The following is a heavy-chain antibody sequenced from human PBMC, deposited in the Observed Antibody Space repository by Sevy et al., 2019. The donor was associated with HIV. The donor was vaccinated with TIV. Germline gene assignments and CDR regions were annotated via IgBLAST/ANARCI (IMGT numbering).Heavy chain of an antibody. J-gene: IGHJ4*02. CDR1: GFTFSSYA. D-gene: IGHD1-26*01. CDR2: ISGSGGST. CDR3: AKDGYSGSYRPNYFDY. Sequence: GGSLILSCAASGFTFSSYAMSWVRHAPGKGLEWVSAISGSGGSTYYADSVKGRFTISRDNSKNTLYLQMNSLRAEDTAVYYCAKDGYSGSYRPNYFDYWGQGTLVTVSS. V-gene: IGHV3-23*01.